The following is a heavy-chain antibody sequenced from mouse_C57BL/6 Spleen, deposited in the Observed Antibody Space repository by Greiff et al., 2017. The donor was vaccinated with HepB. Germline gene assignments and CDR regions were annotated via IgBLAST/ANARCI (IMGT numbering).Heavy chain of an antibody. J-gene: IGHJ1*03. CDR2: IYPGSGST. V-gene: IGHV1-55*01. D-gene: IGHD1-1*01. CDR3: ARSGYYGSSDVDWYFDV. Sequence: QVQLQQPGAELVKPGASVKMSCKASGYTFTSYWITWVKQRPGQGLEWIGDIYPGSGSTNYNEKFKSKATLTVDTSSSTAYMQLSSLTSEDSAVYYCARSGYYGSSDVDWYFDVWGTGTTVTVSS. CDR1: GYTFTSYW.